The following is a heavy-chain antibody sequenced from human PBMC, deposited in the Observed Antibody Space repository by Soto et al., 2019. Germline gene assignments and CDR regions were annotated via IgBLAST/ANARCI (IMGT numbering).Heavy chain of an antibody. J-gene: IGHJ4*02. CDR2: INPSGGDI. CDR3: GRDGGYQRFDF. Sequence: QVQLVQSGAEVKKPGASVKVSCKASGYTFTSYYIHWVRQAPGQGLEWMGIINPSGGDITYAQKFQGRVTMTMETSTSTVYMELSSLRSEDTAVYYCGRDGGYQRFDFWGQGALVTVSS. V-gene: IGHV1-46*03. CDR1: GYTFTSYY. D-gene: IGHD2-2*01.